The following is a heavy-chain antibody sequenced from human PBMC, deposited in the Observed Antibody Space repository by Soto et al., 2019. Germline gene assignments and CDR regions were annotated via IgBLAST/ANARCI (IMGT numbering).Heavy chain of an antibody. CDR1: GYSFTSYW. J-gene: IGHJ4*02. D-gene: IGHD6-19*01. CDR3: ARQRIRGRSGEVY. Sequence: VESLKISCKGSGYSFTSYWIGWVRQMTGKGLWWMGFIYPGDSDTRYSPSFQGQVTITADKSISTAYLQWSSLNASDTASYYCARQRIRGRSGEVYWGQATRVTVSS. V-gene: IGHV5-51*01. CDR2: IYPGDSDT.